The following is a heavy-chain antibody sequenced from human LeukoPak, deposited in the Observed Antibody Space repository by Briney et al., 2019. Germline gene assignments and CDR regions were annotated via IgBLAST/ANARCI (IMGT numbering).Heavy chain of an antibody. D-gene: IGHD1-1*01. Sequence: GGSLRLSCAASGITFRSYWMNWVRQAPGRGLEWVASINQDGSGKNYVDSVKGRFTVSGDNAKKYLQMNSLRAEDTAVYYCAMNWNVPPRDYWGQGTLVTVSS. CDR1: GITFRSYW. V-gene: IGHV3-7*01. J-gene: IGHJ4*02. CDR3: AMNWNVPPRDY. CDR2: INQDGSGK.